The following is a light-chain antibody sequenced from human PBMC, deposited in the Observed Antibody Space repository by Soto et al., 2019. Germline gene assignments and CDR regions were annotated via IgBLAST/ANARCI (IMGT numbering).Light chain of an antibody. CDR2: GVS. Sequence: EVVLTQSPDTLSLSPGETATLSYRASQSLRATYVAWYQQRPGQAPRLLIYGVSFRATGIPARFSGRGSGTDFTLSISRLEPEDFAVYYCQQYVTSPRTFGQGTKVEIK. CDR1: QSLRATY. CDR3: QQYVTSPRT. V-gene: IGKV3-20*01. J-gene: IGKJ1*01.